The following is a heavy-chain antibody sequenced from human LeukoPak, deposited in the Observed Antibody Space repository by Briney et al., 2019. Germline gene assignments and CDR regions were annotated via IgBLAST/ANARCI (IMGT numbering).Heavy chain of an antibody. Sequence: ASVKVSCKTSGYTFTDYNLHWVRQAPGKGLEWMGGFDPEDGETIYAQKFQGRVTMTEDTSTDTAYMELSSLRSEDTAVYYCATGGTAMVTSYNWFDPWGQGTLVTVSS. J-gene: IGHJ5*02. CDR2: FDPEDGET. CDR1: GYTFTDYN. CDR3: ATGGTAMVTSYNWFDP. V-gene: IGHV1-24*01. D-gene: IGHD5-18*01.